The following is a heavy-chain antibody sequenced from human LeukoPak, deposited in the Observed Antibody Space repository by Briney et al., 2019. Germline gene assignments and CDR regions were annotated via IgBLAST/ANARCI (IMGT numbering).Heavy chain of an antibody. J-gene: IGHJ5*02. CDR2: INHSGST. CDR3: ARRPGVWFGAEVWFDP. Sequence: PSETLSLTCAVYGGSFSGYYWSWIRQPPGKGLEWIGEINHSGSTNYNPSLKSRVTISVDTSKNQFSLKLSSVTAADTAVYYCARRPGVWFGAEVWFDPWGQGTLVTVSS. V-gene: IGHV4-34*01. CDR1: GGSFSGYY. D-gene: IGHD3-10*01.